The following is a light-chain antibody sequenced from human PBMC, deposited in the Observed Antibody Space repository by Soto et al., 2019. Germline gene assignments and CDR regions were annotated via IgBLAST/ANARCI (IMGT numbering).Light chain of an antibody. Sequence: EIVLTQSPATLSLSPGERATLSCRASQSVSTYLAWYQQKPGQAPRLLISDASNRATGIPARFSGSGSGTDFTLTISSLEPEDFAVYYCHQRSDWTRTFGQGTKVEIK. V-gene: IGKV3-11*01. CDR3: HQRSDWTRT. CDR2: DAS. CDR1: QSVSTY. J-gene: IGKJ1*01.